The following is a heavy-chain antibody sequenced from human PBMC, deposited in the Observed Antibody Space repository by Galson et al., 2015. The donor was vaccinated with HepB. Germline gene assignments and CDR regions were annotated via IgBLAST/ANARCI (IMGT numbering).Heavy chain of an antibody. CDR1: GFTFSTYS. D-gene: IGHD2-8*01. CDR3: ARVVIACANGVCYTPDWYFDL. Sequence: SLRLSCAASGFTFSTYSMNWVRQAPGKGLEWVSFISSGGGTIHYADSVKGRFTISRDNAKNSLYLQMSGLRAEDTALYYCARVVIACANGVCYTPDWYFDLWGRGTLVTVSS. J-gene: IGHJ2*01. V-gene: IGHV3-48*01. CDR2: ISSGGGTI.